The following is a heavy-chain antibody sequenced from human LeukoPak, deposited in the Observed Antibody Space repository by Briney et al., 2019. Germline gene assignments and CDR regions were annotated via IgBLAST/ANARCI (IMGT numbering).Heavy chain of an antibody. D-gene: IGHD6-13*01. CDR2: IYYSGST. V-gene: IGHV4-59*12. CDR3: ARGDILSRYSSSRNNNWFDP. Sequence: PSETLSLTCTVSGGSISSYYWSWIRQPPGKGLEWIGYIYYSGSTNYNPSLKSRVTISVDTSKNQFSLKLSSVTAADTAVYYCARGDILSRYSSSRNNNWFDPWGQGTLVTVSS. CDR1: GGSISSYY. J-gene: IGHJ5*02.